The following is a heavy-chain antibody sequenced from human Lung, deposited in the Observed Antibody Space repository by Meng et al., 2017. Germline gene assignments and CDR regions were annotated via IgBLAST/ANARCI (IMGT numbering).Heavy chain of an antibody. Sequence: VHLVESGGDLVKPGWSLRLSCAASGFYFNNAWMSWVRQAPGKGLEWVGRIKSNTDGGTAEYAAPVTGRFTISRDDSKSTLYLQMSGLRIDDTGVYYCTWDDKAVSDYWGQGTLVTVSS. CDR2: IKSNTDGGTA. CDR1: GFYFNNAW. V-gene: IGHV3-15*01. J-gene: IGHJ4*02. D-gene: IGHD1-26*01. CDR3: TWDDKAVSDY.